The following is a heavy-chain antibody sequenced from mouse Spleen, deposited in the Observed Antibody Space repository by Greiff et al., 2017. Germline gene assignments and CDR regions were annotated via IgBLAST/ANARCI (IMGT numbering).Heavy chain of an antibody. J-gene: IGHJ3*01. CDR2: IYPGNVNT. D-gene: IGHD2-3*01. CDR3: ARSDYDGYPAWFAY. V-gene: IGHV1S56*01. Sequence: VHLVESGPELVKPGASVRISCKASGYTFTSYYIHWVKQRPGQGLEWIGWIYPGNVNTKYNEKFKGKATLTVDKSSSTAYMQLSSLTSEDSAVYFCARSDYDGYPAWFAYWGQGTLVTVSA. CDR1: GYTFTSYY.